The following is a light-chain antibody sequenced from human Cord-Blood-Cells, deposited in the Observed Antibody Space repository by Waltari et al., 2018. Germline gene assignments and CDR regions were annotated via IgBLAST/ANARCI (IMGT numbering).Light chain of an antibody. Sequence: QSALTQPASVSGSPRQSITISCTGTSRDVGSYNLVSWYQQHPGKAPKLMIYEGSKRPSGVSNRFSGSKSGNTASLTISGLQAEDEADYYCCSYAGSSTFDVVFGGGTKLTVL. J-gene: IGLJ2*01. CDR3: CSYAGSSTFDVV. CDR2: EGS. CDR1: SRDVGSYNL. V-gene: IGLV2-23*03.